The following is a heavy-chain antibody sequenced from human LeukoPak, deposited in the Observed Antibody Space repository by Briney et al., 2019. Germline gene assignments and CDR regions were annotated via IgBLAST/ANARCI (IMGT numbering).Heavy chain of an antibody. Sequence: SETLSLTCTVSGGSISSSSYYWGWIRQPPGKGLEWIGSIYYSGSTYYNPSLKSRVTISVDTSKNQFSLKLSSVTAADTAVYYCARDPMIVVVTDAFDIWGQGTTVTVSS. CDR1: GGSISSSSYY. CDR2: IYYSGST. D-gene: IGHD3-22*01. J-gene: IGHJ3*02. CDR3: ARDPMIVVVTDAFDI. V-gene: IGHV4-39*07.